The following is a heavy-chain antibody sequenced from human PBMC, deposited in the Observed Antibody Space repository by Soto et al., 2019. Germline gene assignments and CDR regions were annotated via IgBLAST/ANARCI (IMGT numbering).Heavy chain of an antibody. Sequence: QVQLVESGGGVVQPGRSLRLSCAASGFTFSNYAMHWVRQAPGKGLEWVAFISYDGDNKYYADSVKGRFTISRDNSKNTLYLQMNSRSTEDTAVYYCARDRAAVAEWGQGTLVTVSS. V-gene: IGHV3-30-3*01. CDR3: ARDRAAVAE. J-gene: IGHJ4*02. CDR1: GFTFSNYA. CDR2: ISYDGDNK. D-gene: IGHD6-19*01.